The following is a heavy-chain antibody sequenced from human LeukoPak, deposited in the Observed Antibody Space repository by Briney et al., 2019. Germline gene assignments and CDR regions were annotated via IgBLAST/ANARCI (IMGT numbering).Heavy chain of an antibody. CDR1: GGSISSGSYY. V-gene: IGHV4-61*02. J-gene: IGHJ5*02. Sequence: PSETLSLTCTVSGGSISSGSYYWSWIRQPAGKGLEWIGRIYTSGSTNYNPSLKSRVTISVDTSKNQFSLKLSSVTAADTAVYYCARDTAMVRGKDRIFGFDPWGQGTLVTVSS. CDR2: IYTSGST. CDR3: ARDTAMVRGKDRIFGFDP. D-gene: IGHD3-10*01.